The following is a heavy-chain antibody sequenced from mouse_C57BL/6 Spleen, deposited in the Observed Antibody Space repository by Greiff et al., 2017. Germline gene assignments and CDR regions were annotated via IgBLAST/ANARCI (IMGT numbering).Heavy chain of an antibody. J-gene: IGHJ3*01. CDR1: GYTFTSYW. D-gene: IGHD2-10*01. CDR3: ARAGPYYWFAY. CDR2: IDPSDSYT. Sequence: VQLQQSGAELVMPGASVKLSCKASGYTFTSYWMHWVKQRPGQGLEWIGEIDPSDSYTNYNQKFKGKSTLTVDKSSSTAYMQLSSLTSEDSAVYYCARAGPYYWFAYWGQGTLVTVSA. V-gene: IGHV1-69*01.